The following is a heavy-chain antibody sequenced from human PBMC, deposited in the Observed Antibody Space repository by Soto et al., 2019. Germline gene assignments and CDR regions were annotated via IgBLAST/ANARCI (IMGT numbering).Heavy chain of an antibody. CDR1: GFTISGKKY. CDR3: ATWHEREHAYDV. D-gene: IGHD1-1*01. CDR2: LYDLDGS. V-gene: IGHV3-53*01. J-gene: IGHJ3*01. Sequence: GGALRLSCAAFGFTISGKKYVAWVRQAPGKGLEWVSALYDLDGSFYAASVKGRFTTSSDSSKTTVYLQMNDLRPDDTAVYYCATWHEREHAYDVWGQGTTVTVSS.